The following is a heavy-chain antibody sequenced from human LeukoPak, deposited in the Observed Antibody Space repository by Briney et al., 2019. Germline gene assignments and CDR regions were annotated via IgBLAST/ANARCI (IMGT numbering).Heavy chain of an antibody. CDR3: ARGSGYCSGGSCSYYFDY. Sequence: KTGGSLRLSCAASGFTFSDYYTSWIRQAPGKGLEWVSYISSSGSTIYYADSVRGRFTISRDNAKNSLYLQMNSLRAEDTAVYYCARGSGYCSGGSCSYYFDYWGQGTLVTVSS. D-gene: IGHD2-15*01. CDR1: GFTFSDYY. CDR2: ISSSGSTI. V-gene: IGHV3-11*01. J-gene: IGHJ4*02.